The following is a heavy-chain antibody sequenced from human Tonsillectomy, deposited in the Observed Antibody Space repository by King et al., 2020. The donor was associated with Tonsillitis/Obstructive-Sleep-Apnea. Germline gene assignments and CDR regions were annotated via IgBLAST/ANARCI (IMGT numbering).Heavy chain of an antibody. Sequence: QLQESGPGLVKPSETLSLTCTVSGGSVSSNSYYLNWIRQPPGKGLEWIGYIYYSGTTNYNPSLKSRVTISSDTSKNQFPLKLSSVTAADPAVYYCARSLYYYGSGSYYTYYSDYWGQGTLVTVSS. V-gene: IGHV4-61*01. J-gene: IGHJ4*02. D-gene: IGHD3-10*01. CDR3: ARSLYYYGSGSYYTYYSDY. CDR2: IYYSGTT. CDR1: GGSVSSNSYY.